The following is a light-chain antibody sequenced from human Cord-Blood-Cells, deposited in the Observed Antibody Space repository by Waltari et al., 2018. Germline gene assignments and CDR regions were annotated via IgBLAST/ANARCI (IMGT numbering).Light chain of an antibody. Sequence: IVLTLSPATLSLSPGERATLSCRASQSVSSYLAWYQQKPGLAPRLLIYDASNRATGIPARFSGSGSGTDFTLTISSLEPEDFAVYYCQQRSNSFTFGPGTKVDIK. J-gene: IGKJ3*01. CDR2: DAS. CDR3: QQRSNSFT. V-gene: IGKV3-11*01. CDR1: QSVSSY.